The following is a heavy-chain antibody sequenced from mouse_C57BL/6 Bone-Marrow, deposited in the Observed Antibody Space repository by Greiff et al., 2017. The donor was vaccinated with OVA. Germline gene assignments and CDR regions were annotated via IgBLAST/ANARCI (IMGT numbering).Heavy chain of an antibody. CDR1: GYTFTSYW. D-gene: IGHD4-1*01. CDR2: IHPNSGST. CDR3: ARYVGGGYFDY. J-gene: IGHJ2*01. V-gene: IGHV1-64*01. Sequence: QVQLKQPGAELVKPGASVKLSCKASGYTFTSYWMHWVKQRPGQGLEWIGMIHPNSGSTNYNEKFKSKATLTVDKSSSTAYMQLSSLTSEDSAVYYCARYVGGGYFDYWGQGTTLTVSS.